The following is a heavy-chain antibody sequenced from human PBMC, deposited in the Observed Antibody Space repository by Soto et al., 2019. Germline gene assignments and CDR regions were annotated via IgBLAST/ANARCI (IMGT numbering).Heavy chain of an antibody. CDR2: ISGSGDST. J-gene: IGHJ4*02. CDR3: AKRARESYYFDY. Sequence: EVKLLESVGGLVQPGGSLRLSCAASGFTFSSYAMNWVRQAPAKGLEWVSAISGSGDSTFYAGSVKGRFTISRDNSKSTMYLQMNSLRAEGTAVYYCAKRARESYYFDYWGQGTLLSVTS. CDR1: GFTFSSYA. V-gene: IGHV3-23*01. D-gene: IGHD1-26*01.